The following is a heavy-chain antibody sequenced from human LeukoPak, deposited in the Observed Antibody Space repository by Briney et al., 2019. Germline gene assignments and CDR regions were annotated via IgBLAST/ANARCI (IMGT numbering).Heavy chain of an antibody. CDR3: AELGITMIGGV. J-gene: IGHJ6*04. Sequence: GGSLRLSCAASGFTFSDYYMRWIRQAPGKGLECVSYISSSGNTTYHADSVKGRFTISRDNAKNSLYLQMNSLRAEDTAVYYCAELGITMIGGVWGKGTTVTISS. D-gene: IGHD3-10*02. CDR2: ISSSGNTT. CDR1: GFTFSDYY. V-gene: IGHV3-11*04.